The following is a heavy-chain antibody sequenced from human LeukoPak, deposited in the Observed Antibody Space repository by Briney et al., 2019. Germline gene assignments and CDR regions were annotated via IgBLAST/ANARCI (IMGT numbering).Heavy chain of an antibody. J-gene: IGHJ4*02. CDR2: INHSGST. V-gene: IGHV4-34*01. CDR3: ASEVPAARRAFDY. D-gene: IGHD2-2*01. Sequence: KASETLSLTCAVYGGSFSGYYWSWIRQPPGKGLEWIGEINHSGSTNYNPSLKSRVTISVDTSKNQFSLKLSSVTAADTAVYYCASEVPAARRAFDYWGRGTLVTVSS. CDR1: GGSFSGYY.